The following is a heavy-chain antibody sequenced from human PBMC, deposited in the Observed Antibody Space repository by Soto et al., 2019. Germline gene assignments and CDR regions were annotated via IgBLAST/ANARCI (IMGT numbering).Heavy chain of an antibody. D-gene: IGHD6-19*01. CDR1: EFTVSNEY. CDR2: IFRDGRK. Sequence: EVQVMESGGGLVQPGGSLRLSCAISSEFTVSNEYVGWVRQAPGKGLEWVSVIFRDGRKYYADLVKGRFTISRDDSQNTVYLQITSLSAEDTAVYYCLGAHFQYKSGGSYFDYWGQGTLVTVSS. V-gene: IGHV3-66*01. CDR3: LGAHFQYKSGGSYFDY. J-gene: IGHJ4*02.